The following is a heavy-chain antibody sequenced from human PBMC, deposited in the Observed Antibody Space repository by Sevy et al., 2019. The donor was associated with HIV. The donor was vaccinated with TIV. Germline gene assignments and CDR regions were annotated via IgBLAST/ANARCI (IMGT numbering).Heavy chain of an antibody. Sequence: SETLSLTCAVYGGSFSGYYGSWIRQPPGKGLEWIGEINHSGSTNYNPSLKSRVTISVDTSKNQFSLKLSSVTAADTAVYYCARGRSGYYYDSSGYGRLGFDPWGQGTLVTVSS. D-gene: IGHD3-22*01. CDR3: ARGRSGYYYDSSGYGRLGFDP. CDR2: INHSGST. J-gene: IGHJ5*02. CDR1: GGSFSGYY. V-gene: IGHV4-34*01.